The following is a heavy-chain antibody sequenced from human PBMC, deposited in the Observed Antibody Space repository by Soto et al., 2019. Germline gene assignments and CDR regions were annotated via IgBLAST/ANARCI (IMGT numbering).Heavy chain of an antibody. CDR1: GGSISSGGYY. V-gene: IGHV4-31*03. J-gene: IGHJ6*02. CDR2: IYYSGST. CDR3: ATSQWLTTYYYYGMDV. D-gene: IGHD3-22*01. Sequence: PSETLSLTCTVSGGSISSGGYYWSWIRQHPGKGLEWIGYIYYSGSTYYNPSLKSRVTISVDTSKNQFSLKLSSVTAADTAVYYCATSQWLTTYYYYGMDVWGQGTTVTVSS.